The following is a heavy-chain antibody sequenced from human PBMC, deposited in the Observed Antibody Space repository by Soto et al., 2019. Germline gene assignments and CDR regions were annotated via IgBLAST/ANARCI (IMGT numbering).Heavy chain of an antibody. Sequence: QVHLVQSGAEVKKPGASVKVSCTASGYTFTNFGISWVRQAPGQGLEWMGWISAYNGNTNYAQKFQGRVTITTDTSTSTAYRELRSLRSDDTVVYYCARVGTPIDYWGQGTLVTVSS. CDR2: ISAYNGNT. CDR3: ARVGTPIDY. CDR1: GYTFTNFG. V-gene: IGHV1-18*01. D-gene: IGHD7-27*01. J-gene: IGHJ4*02.